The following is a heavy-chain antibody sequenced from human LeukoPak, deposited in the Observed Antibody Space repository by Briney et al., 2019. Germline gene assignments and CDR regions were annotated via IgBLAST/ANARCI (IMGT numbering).Heavy chain of an antibody. J-gene: IGHJ4*02. V-gene: IGHV4-39*01. CDR2: IYYSGST. CDR3: ASDNSSSSVY. CDR1: GGSISSSSYY. Sequence: PSETLSLTCTVSGGSISSSSYYWGWIRQPPGKGLEWIGSIYYSGSTYYNPSLKSRVTISVDPSKNQFSLKLSSVTAADTAVYYCASDNSSSSVYWGQGTLVTVSS. D-gene: IGHD6-13*01.